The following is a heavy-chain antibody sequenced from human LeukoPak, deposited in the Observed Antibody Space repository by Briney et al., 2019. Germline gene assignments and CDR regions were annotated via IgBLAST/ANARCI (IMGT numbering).Heavy chain of an antibody. Sequence: PGGSLRLSCPASGFTFTSSGMHWVRQAPGKGLEWVAFVENDGTTKYYADSVKGRFSISRDNSKNTLFLQMNSLRPDDTSMYYCVTGLHGINWYVHWGQGTLVTVSS. D-gene: IGHD3-16*01. CDR2: VENDGTTK. CDR1: GFTFTSSG. J-gene: IGHJ5*02. CDR3: VTGLHGINWYVH. V-gene: IGHV3-30*02.